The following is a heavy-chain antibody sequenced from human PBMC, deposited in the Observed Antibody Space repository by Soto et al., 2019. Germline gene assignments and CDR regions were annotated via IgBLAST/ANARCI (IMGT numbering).Heavy chain of an antibody. J-gene: IGHJ5*02. Sequence: QTQLQESGPGLVKPSETLSLTCTVSGASVSSGYWSWIRQPPGKGLEWIGFMYLGGGFNYNPSLTSRAXISVDTSKNQFSLKXTXVTAADTAVYYCARSYYDSTGFAVDPWGQGTLVTVSS. CDR2: MYLGGGF. V-gene: IGHV4-59*02. D-gene: IGHD3-16*01. CDR1: GASVSSGY. CDR3: ARSYYDSTGFAVDP.